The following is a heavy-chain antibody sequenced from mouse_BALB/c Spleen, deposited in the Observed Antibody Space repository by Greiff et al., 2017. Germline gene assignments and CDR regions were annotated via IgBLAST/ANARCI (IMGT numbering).Heavy chain of an antibody. V-gene: IGHV1-18*01. D-gene: IGHD2-14*01. CDR2: INPNNGGT. J-gene: IGHJ4*01. CDR3: ARGYDVGYYAMDY. Sequence: VQLQQSGPELVKPGASVKIPCKASGYTFTDYNMDWVKQSHGKSLEWIGDINPNNGGTIYNQKFKGKATLTVDKSSSTAYMELRSLTSEDTAVYYCARGYDVGYYAMDYWGQGTSVTVSS. CDR1: GYTFTDYN.